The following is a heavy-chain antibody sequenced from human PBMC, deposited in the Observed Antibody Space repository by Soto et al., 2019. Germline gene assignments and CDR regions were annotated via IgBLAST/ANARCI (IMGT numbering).Heavy chain of an antibody. CDR3: ARRWQQLSWFDV. CDR1: GGSVRNYH. J-gene: IGHJ5*02. Sequence: SETLSLTCAVSGGSVRNYHWSWIRQSPGKGLEWLGYVYDSGSITTSYNPSVKSRVTMAVDPSKNEVSLKLTSVTAADTAVYYCARRWQQLSWFDVWGQGTRVTSPQ. V-gene: IGHV4-59*02. CDR2: VYDSGSITT.